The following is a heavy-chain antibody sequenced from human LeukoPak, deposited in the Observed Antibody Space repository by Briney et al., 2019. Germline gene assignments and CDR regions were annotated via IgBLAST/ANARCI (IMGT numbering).Heavy chain of an antibody. J-gene: IGHJ6*02. CDR1: GGSISSYY. D-gene: IGHD6-19*01. V-gene: IGHV4-4*07. CDR2: IYTSGST. Sequence: PSETLSLTCTVSGGSISSYYWSWIRQPAGKGLEWIGRIYTSGSTNYNPSLKSRVTMSVDTSKNQFSLKLSSVTAADTAVYYYARDGGAVAGTYYYYGMDVWGQGTTVTVSS. CDR3: ARDGGAVAGTYYYYGMDV.